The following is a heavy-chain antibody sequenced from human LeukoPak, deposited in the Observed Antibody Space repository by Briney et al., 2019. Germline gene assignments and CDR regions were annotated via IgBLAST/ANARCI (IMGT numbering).Heavy chain of an antibody. Sequence: GGSLRLSCAASGFTFSDYSMNWVRQAPGKGLEWVSYISSSRTTIHYADSVKGRFTISRDNSKNTLYLQMNSLRAEDTAVYYCAKGGATRPFDYWGQGTLVTVSS. CDR3: AKGGATRPFDY. CDR1: GFTFSDYS. D-gene: IGHD1-26*01. J-gene: IGHJ4*02. CDR2: ISSSRTTI. V-gene: IGHV3-48*01.